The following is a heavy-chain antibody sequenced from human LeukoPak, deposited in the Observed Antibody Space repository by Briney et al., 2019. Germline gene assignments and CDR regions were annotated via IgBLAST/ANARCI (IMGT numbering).Heavy chain of an antibody. CDR2: IYYSGST. D-gene: IGHD3-9*01. J-gene: IGHJ4*02. V-gene: IGHV4-39*01. Sequence: SETLSLTCTVSGGSISSNSYYWGWIRQPPGKGLEWIGSIYYSGSTYYNPSLKSRVTISVDTSKNQFSLKLSSVTAADTAVYYCARTYYDILTGYSYYFDYWGQGTLVTVSS. CDR1: GGSISSNSYY. CDR3: ARTYYDILTGYSYYFDY.